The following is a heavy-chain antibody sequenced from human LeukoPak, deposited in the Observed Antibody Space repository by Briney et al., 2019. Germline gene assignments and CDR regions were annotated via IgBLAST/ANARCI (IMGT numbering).Heavy chain of an antibody. CDR3: ARGVSIAAAQDAY. D-gene: IGHD6-13*01. Sequence: PSETLSLTCTVSGGSISNYYWSWIRQPPGKGLEWIGYIYYSGTTNYYPSLKSRVTISVDTSKNQFSLKLNSVTAADTAVYYCARGVSIAAAQDAYWGQGPLVTVSS. J-gene: IGHJ4*02. V-gene: IGHV4-59*01. CDR2: IYYSGTT. CDR1: GGSISNYY.